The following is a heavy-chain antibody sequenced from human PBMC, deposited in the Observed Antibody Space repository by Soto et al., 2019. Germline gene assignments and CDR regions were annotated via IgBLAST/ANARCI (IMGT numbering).Heavy chain of an antibody. V-gene: IGHV1-2*02. CDR2: INPDNGGT. CDR1: GYTFTGHY. CDR3: AREVGKVGYSSSSCDY. D-gene: IGHD6-6*01. J-gene: IGHJ4*02. Sequence: ASVKVSCKASGYTFTGHYMYWVRQAPGQGLEWMGWINPDNGGTSYTQKFQGRVTMTTDTPINTAYMELSRLRSDDTAVYYCAREVGKVGYSSSSCDYWGQGSLVTVSS.